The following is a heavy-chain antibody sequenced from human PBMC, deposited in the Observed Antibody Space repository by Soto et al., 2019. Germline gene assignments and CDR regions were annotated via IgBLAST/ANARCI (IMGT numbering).Heavy chain of an antibody. V-gene: IGHV1-18*01. D-gene: IGHD3-10*01. CDR1: GYTFTSYG. J-gene: IGHJ6*02. Sequence: ASVKVSCKASGYTFTSYGISWVRQAPGQGLDWMGWISAYNGNTNYAQKLQGRVTMTADTSTSTAYMELRSLRSDDTAVYYCARERLVRGATVYYYYGMDVWGQGTTVTVSS. CDR2: ISAYNGNT. CDR3: ARERLVRGATVYYYYGMDV.